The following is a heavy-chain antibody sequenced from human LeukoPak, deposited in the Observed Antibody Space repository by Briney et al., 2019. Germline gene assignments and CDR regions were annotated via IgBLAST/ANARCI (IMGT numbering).Heavy chain of an antibody. CDR3: ANRLYYYED. Sequence: GGSLRLSCAASGFTFSSDAMTWVRQAPGKGLEWVSAISGSGGSTYYVESVKARFTISRDNSKNTLYLQMNSLRAEDTAVYYCANRLYYYEDWGQGTLVTVSS. J-gene: IGHJ4*02. V-gene: IGHV3-23*01. CDR1: GFTFSSDA. D-gene: IGHD2-21*02. CDR2: ISGSGGST.